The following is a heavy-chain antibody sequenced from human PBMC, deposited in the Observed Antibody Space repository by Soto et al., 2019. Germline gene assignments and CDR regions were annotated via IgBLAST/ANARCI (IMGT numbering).Heavy chain of an antibody. Sequence: PSETLSLTCSLSGAALNSGNYYCSWIRQVPGKGLEWIGHIYVTGAVDYNPSLRDRITISQDTSEGQFSLNLRLVTAADTTVHYCARLRIATNSHKWFERCGQGTLVTVST. CDR2: IYVTGAV. D-gene: IGHD2-21*01. CDR1: GAALNSGNYY. CDR3: ARLRIATNSHKWFER. J-gene: IGHJ5*02. V-gene: IGHV4-30-4*01.